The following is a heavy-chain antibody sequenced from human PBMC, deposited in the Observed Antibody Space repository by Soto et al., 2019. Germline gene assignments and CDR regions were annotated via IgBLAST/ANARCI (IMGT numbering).Heavy chain of an antibody. D-gene: IGHD3-16*01. V-gene: IGHV3-7*03. J-gene: IGHJ4*02. Sequence: EVQLVESGGGLVQPGGSLRLSCAASGFSFSTYWMSWVRQVPGTGLAWVANIKADGSETSYVDSVRGRFTISRDNAKTSLYLQMNSLRAEDTAVYYCAKGGHIDFCGQGTLVTVSS. CDR3: AKGGHIDF. CDR1: GFSFSTYW. CDR2: IKADGSET.